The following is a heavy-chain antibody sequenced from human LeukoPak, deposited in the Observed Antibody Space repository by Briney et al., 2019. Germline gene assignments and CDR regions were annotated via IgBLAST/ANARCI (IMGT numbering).Heavy chain of an antibody. CDR2: INPNSGGT. D-gene: IGHD3-9*01. J-gene: IGHJ6*03. Sequence: GASVKVSCEASGYTFTGYYMHWVRQAPGQGLEWMGWINPNSGGTNYAQKFQGRVTMTRDTSISTAYMELSRLRSDDTAVYYCARDQDILTGYRYYYYYMDVWGKGTTVTVSS. CDR1: GYTFTGYY. CDR3: ARDQDILTGYRYYYYYMDV. V-gene: IGHV1-2*02.